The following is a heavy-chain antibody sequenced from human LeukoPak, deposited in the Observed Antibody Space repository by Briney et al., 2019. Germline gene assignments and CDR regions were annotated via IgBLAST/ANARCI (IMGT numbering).Heavy chain of an antibody. CDR2: INPNSGGT. J-gene: IGHJ5*02. CDR1: GGTFSSYA. CDR3: ARGDPLRGYSYGS. Sequence: WASVKVSCKASGGTFSSYAISWVRQAPGQGLEWMGWINPNSGGTNYAQKFQGRVTMTRDTSISTAYMELSRLRSDDTAVYYCARGDPLRGYSYGSWGQGTLVTVSP. D-gene: IGHD5-18*01. V-gene: IGHV1-2*02.